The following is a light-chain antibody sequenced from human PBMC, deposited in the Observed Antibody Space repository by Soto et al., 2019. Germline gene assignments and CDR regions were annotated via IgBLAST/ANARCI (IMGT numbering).Light chain of an antibody. CDR3: QQSFGTPLT. V-gene: IGKV1-39*01. J-gene: IGKJ4*01. Sequence: DIQMTQSPSSLSASLGDRVTITCRASQTISRYLNWYQQKPGRAPKVLISAASSLQTGVPSRFSGSGSGTDFTLPISSLQPEDFATYYCQQSFGTPLTFGGGNKVEIK. CDR1: QTISRY. CDR2: AAS.